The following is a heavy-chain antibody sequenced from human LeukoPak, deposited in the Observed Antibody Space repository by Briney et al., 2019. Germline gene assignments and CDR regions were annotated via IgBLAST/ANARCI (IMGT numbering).Heavy chain of an antibody. V-gene: IGHV1-2*04. CDR1: GYTLTGYY. J-gene: IGHJ3*02. CDR2: INPNSGDT. D-gene: IGHD3-10*01. CDR3: ARDLRFGESDSFDI. Sequence: ASVKVSCKASGYTLTGYYMHWVRQAPGQGLEWMGWINPNSGDTNFAQKFQGWVTMNRDTSISTAYMELRRLKSDDAAVYYCARDLRFGESDSFDIWGQGTMVTVSS.